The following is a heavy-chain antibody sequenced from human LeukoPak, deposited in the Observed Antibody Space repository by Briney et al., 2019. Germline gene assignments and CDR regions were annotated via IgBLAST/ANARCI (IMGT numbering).Heavy chain of an antibody. CDR1: GFTFSSYA. V-gene: IGHV3-23*01. CDR2: ISGSGSNT. Sequence: GGSLRLSCAASGFTFSSYAMSWVRQAPGKGLEWVSDISGSGSNTYYADSVKGRFTISRDNSKNTLYLQMNSLRVEDTAVYYCAKGGYGSTYYYYYMDVWGKGTTVTVSS. D-gene: IGHD5-12*01. J-gene: IGHJ6*03. CDR3: AKGGYGSTYYYYYMDV.